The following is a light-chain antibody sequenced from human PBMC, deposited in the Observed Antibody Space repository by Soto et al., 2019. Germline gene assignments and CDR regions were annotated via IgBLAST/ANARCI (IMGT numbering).Light chain of an antibody. J-gene: IGKJ1*01. CDR3: QQSYGKPT. CDR2: DAS. CDR1: QNINTY. V-gene: IGKV1-39*01. Sequence: DIQMNQYPSSLSASVGHRVTITCRASQNINTYLNWYQQRPGQAPRLLIYDASILQRGVPSRFSGSGSGTDFTLTVVSLQPEDFATYFCQQSYGKPTFGQGTKVDIK.